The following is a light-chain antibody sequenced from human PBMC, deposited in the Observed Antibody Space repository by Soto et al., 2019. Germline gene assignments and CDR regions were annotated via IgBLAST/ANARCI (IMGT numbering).Light chain of an antibody. V-gene: IGLV2-11*01. CDR3: CSHAGSYTYV. CDR2: DVT. Sequence: SVLTQPASVSGSPGQSITISCTGTSGDVGGYNYVSWYQQYPGKVPKLMIYDVTKRPSGVPDRFSGSKSGNTASLTISGLQAEDEADYYCCSHAGSYTYVFGTGTKVTVL. J-gene: IGLJ1*01. CDR1: SGDVGGYNY.